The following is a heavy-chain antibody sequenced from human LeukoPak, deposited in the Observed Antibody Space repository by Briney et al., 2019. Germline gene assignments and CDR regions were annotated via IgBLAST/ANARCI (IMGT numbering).Heavy chain of an antibody. V-gene: IGHV4-39*07. CDR1: GGSISSSSYY. Sequence: SETLSLTCTVSGGSISSSSYYWGWIRQPPGKGLEWIGSIYYSGSTYYNPSLKSRVTISVDTSKNQFSLKLTSVTAADTAVYYCARQRSSSTSCYNYWGQGTLVTVSS. D-gene: IGHD2-2*02. J-gene: IGHJ4*02. CDR3: ARQRSSSTSCYNY. CDR2: IYYSGST.